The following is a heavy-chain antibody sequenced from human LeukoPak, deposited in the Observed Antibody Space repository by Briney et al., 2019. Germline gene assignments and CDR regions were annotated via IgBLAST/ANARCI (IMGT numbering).Heavy chain of an antibody. Sequence: PSETLSLTCAVYGGSFSGYYWSWIRQPPGKGLEWIGEINHSGSTNYNPSLKSRVTISVDTSKNQFSLKLSSVTAADTAVYYCARHGSGGLRQRALHHHTLFDYWGQGTLVTVSS. CDR1: GGSFSGYY. D-gene: IGHD1-1*01. CDR2: INHSGST. CDR3: ARHGSGGLRQRALHHHTLFDY. V-gene: IGHV4-34*01. J-gene: IGHJ4*02.